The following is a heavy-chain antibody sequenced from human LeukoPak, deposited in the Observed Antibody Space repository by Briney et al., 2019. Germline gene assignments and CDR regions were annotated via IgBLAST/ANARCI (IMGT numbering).Heavy chain of an antibody. CDR3: ARRTPMTTVTTWRCYGMDV. D-gene: IGHD4-17*01. V-gene: IGHV4-30-2*01. CDR2: IYHSGST. J-gene: IGHJ6*02. Sequence: SETLSLTCAVSGGSISSGGYSWSWIRQPPGKGLEWIGYIYHSGSTYYNPSLKSRVTISVDRSKNQFSLKLSSVTAADTAVYYCARRTPMTTVTTWRCYGMDVWGQGTTVTVSS. CDR1: GGSISSGGYS.